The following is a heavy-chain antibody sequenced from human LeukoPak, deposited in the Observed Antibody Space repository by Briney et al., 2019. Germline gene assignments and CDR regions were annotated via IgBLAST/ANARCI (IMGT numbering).Heavy chain of an antibody. CDR1: GGTFSSYA. V-gene: IGHV1-69*04. CDR3: ARGQGDSSSWYTLYYFDY. CDR2: IIPILGIA. Sequence: SVKVSCKASGGTFSSYAISWVRQAPGQGLEWTGRIIPILGIANYAQKFQGRVTITADKSTSTAYMELSSLRSEDTAVYYCARGQGDSSSWYTLYYFDYWGQGTLVTVSS. J-gene: IGHJ4*02. D-gene: IGHD6-13*01.